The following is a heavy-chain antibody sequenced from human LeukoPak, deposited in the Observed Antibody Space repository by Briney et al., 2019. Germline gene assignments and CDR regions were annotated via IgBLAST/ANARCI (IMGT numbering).Heavy chain of an antibody. CDR3: ARGINGPVD. CDR2: LNTDGSYT. Sequence: GGSLRLSCAASGFTFNYFWMHCVRQAPGKGLAWVSRLNTDGSYTGYADSVKVRITIYRDNAKNILYLHMNSLRVEDTAVYYCARGINGPVDWGQGTLVTVSS. V-gene: IGHV3-74*01. J-gene: IGHJ4*02. D-gene: IGHD5-24*01. CDR1: GFTFNYFW.